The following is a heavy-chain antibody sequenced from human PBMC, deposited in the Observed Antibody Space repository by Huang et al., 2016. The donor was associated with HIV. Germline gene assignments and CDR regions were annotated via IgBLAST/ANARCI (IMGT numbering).Heavy chain of an antibody. CDR3: AKDGRGSGTYYDYFEY. CDR1: GFTFNKFD. J-gene: IGHJ4*02. V-gene: IGHV3-30*18. D-gene: IGHD1-26*01. Sequence: QVQLVESGGGVVQPGRSLRLSCAAFGFTFNKFDMHWVRQAPGKVLEWVAISSYDGSMKYHADSVKGRFTISRDNSKNTVYLQMNSLRVEDTAVYYCAKDGRGSGTYYDYFEYWGQGTLVTVSS. CDR2: SSYDGSMK.